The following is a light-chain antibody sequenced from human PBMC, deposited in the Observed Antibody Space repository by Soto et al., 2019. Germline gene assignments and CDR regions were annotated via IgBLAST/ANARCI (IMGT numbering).Light chain of an antibody. J-gene: IGKJ1*01. V-gene: IGKV3-15*01. Sequence: EVVMTQSPATLSVSPGERATLSCGASQSVRSYLAWYQQKPGQAPRLLIHGASTRAPVIPARFSGSGSGTDFTLTISSLQSEDFAVYYCHQYDHWPQTFGQGTKVDIK. CDR3: HQYDHWPQT. CDR1: QSVRSY. CDR2: GAS.